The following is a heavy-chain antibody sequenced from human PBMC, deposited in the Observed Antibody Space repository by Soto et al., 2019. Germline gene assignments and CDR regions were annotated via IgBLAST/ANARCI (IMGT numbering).Heavy chain of an antibody. J-gene: IGHJ5*02. Sequence: QVQLVQSGAEVKKPGASVKVSCKASGYTFTSYGISWVRQAPGQGLEWMGWISAHNGNTNYAQKLQGRVTMTTDTSTSPAYMQLRSKKSDDPAVYYCARVLPPFEPWGQGTLVTVSS. CDR2: ISAHNGNT. CDR3: ARVLPPFEP. CDR1: GYTFTSYG. V-gene: IGHV1-18*01.